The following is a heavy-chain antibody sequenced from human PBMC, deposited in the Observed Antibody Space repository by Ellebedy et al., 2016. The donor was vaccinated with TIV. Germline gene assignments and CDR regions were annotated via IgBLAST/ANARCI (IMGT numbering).Heavy chain of an antibody. CDR2: ISSSSTI. V-gene: IGHV3-48*02. D-gene: IGHD3-10*02. Sequence: GGSLRLSCAASGFTFSSYSMNWARQAPGKGLEWVSYISSSSTIYYADSVKGRFTISRDNAKNSLYLQMNSLRDEDTAVYYCARGLTMYYFDYWGQGTLVTVSS. CDR1: GFTFSSYS. J-gene: IGHJ4*02. CDR3: ARGLTMYYFDY.